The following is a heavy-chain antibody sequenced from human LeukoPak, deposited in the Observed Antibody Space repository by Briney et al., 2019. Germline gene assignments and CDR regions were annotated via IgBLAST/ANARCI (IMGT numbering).Heavy chain of an antibody. V-gene: IGHV3-64D*09. J-gene: IGHJ3*02. CDR1: GFTFSTYL. Sequence: PGGSLRLSCSTSGFTFSTYLMYWVRQAPGKGLEFVANINHNGERTEYADSVKGRFTISRDNSKNTLYLQMSSLRPEDTAVYYCAKDRAAAWAFDIWGQGTVVTVSS. D-gene: IGHD6-25*01. CDR3: AKDRAAAWAFDI. CDR2: INHNGERT.